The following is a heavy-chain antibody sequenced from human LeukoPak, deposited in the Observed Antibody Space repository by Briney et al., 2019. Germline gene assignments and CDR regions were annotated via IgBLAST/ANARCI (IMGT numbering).Heavy chain of an antibody. CDR3: ARGPSLGPMTTVTTGDY. CDR2: INHSGST. V-gene: IGHV4-31*03. J-gene: IGHJ4*02. CDR1: GGSISSGDSD. Sequence: SQTLSLTCTVSGGSISSGDSDWGWIRQHPKRGLEWVGYINHSGSTYYNPSLGSRVTMSVDTSKNQFSLKLSSVTAADTAVYYCARGPSLGPMTTVTTGDYWGQGTLVTVSS. D-gene: IGHD4-17*01.